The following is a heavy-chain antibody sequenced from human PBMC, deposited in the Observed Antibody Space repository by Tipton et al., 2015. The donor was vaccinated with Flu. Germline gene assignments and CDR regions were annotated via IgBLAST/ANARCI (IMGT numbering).Heavy chain of an antibody. Sequence: RSLRLSCVGSASGFAFGDYALNWFRQAPGKGLEWVGFIRSKRYGETTSYAASVQGRFTISRDDSKSIAFLQMNSLKTEDTAVYSCTTRLDYALNWFDPWGQGTLVTVSS. D-gene: IGHD3-16*01. J-gene: IGHJ5*02. CDR2: IRSKRYGETT. CDR3: TTRLDYALNWFDP. V-gene: IGHV3-49*03. CDR1: GFAFGDYA.